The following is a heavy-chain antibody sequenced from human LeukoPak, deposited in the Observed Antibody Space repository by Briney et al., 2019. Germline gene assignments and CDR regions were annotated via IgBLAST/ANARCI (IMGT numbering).Heavy chain of an antibody. Sequence: ASVKVSCKASGYTFTSYGISWVRQAPGQGLEWMGWISAYNGNTNYAQKLQGRVTMTTDTSTSTAYMELRSLRSDDTAVYYCARVGYSSSWSANYYYYYMDVWGKGTTVTISS. CDR1: GYTFTSYG. CDR3: ARVGYSSSWSANYYYYYMDV. J-gene: IGHJ6*03. D-gene: IGHD6-13*01. CDR2: ISAYNGNT. V-gene: IGHV1-18*01.